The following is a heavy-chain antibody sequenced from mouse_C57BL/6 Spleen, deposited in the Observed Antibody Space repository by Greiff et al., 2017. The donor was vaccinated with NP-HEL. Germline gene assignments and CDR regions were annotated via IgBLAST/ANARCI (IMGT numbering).Heavy chain of an antibody. CDR1: GYAFSSSW. Sequence: VQLQQSGPELVKPGASVKISCKASGYAFSSSWMNWVKQRPGKGLEWIGRIYPGDGDTNYNGKFKGKATLTADKSSSTAYMQLSSLTSEDSAVYFCAGDYSNFPWFAYWGQGTLVTVSA. CDR2: IYPGDGDT. J-gene: IGHJ3*01. CDR3: AGDYSNFPWFAY. D-gene: IGHD2-5*01. V-gene: IGHV1-82*01.